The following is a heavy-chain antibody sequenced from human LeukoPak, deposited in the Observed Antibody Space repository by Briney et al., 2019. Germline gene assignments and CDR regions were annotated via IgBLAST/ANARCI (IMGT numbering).Heavy chain of an antibody. J-gene: IGHJ4*02. Sequence: ASVKVSCKASGYTFSNYGITWVRQAPGQGLEWMGWISGYNGNTNFAQKLQGRVSMTTDTSTYTSDMHRKSLTSDDTAVYYRGRSLGDSSGYYPLPFDYWGRGTLVIVPS. CDR1: GYTFSNYG. CDR3: GRSLGDSSGYYPLPFDY. V-gene: IGHV1-18*01. D-gene: IGHD3-22*01. CDR2: ISGYNGNT.